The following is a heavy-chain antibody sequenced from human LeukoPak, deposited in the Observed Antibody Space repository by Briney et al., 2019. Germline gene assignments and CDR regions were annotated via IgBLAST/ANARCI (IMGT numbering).Heavy chain of an antibody. CDR3: ARDGMSGVSCGGSDAFDT. Sequence: ASVKVSCKASGYTFTGYYMHWVRQAPGQGLEWMGRINPNSGGTNYAQKFQGRVTMTRDTSISTAYMELSRLRSDDTAVYYCARDGMSGVSCGGSDAFDTWGQGTMVTVYS. J-gene: IGHJ3*02. CDR2: INPNSGGT. D-gene: IGHD2-15*01. V-gene: IGHV1-2*06. CDR1: GYTFTGYY.